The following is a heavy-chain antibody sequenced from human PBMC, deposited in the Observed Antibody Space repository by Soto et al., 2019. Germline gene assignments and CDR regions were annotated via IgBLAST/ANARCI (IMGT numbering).Heavy chain of an antibody. Sequence: PSETLSLTCAVYGGSFSGYYWSWIRQPPGKGLEWIGEINHSGSTNYNPSLKSRVTISVDTSKNQFSLKLSSVTAADTAVYYCARGWRLERSSYFDYWGQGTLVTVSS. V-gene: IGHV4-34*01. J-gene: IGHJ4*02. D-gene: IGHD1-1*01. CDR1: GGSFSGYY. CDR2: INHSGST. CDR3: ARGWRLERSSYFDY.